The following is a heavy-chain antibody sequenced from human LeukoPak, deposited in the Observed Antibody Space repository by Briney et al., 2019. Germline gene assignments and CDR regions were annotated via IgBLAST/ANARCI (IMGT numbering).Heavy chain of an antibody. CDR1: GFTFSSYA. V-gene: IGHV3-23*01. Sequence: GGSLRLSCAASGFTFSSYAMSWVRQAPGKGLEWVSAISGSGGSTYYADSVKGRFTISRDKSKNTLYLQMNSLRAEDTAVYYCAKDSPGWFGENWFDPWGQGTLVTVSS. D-gene: IGHD3-10*01. J-gene: IGHJ5*02. CDR3: AKDSPGWFGENWFDP. CDR2: ISGSGGST.